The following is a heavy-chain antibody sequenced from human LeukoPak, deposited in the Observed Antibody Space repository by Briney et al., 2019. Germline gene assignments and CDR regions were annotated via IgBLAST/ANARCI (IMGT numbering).Heavy chain of an antibody. D-gene: IGHD6-13*01. J-gene: IGHJ4*02. CDR3: ASLIELVLTY. CDR1: GFTVSSNY. Sequence: GGSLRLSCAASGFTVSSNYMSWVRQAPGKGLEWVSVIYSGGSTYYADSVKGRFTISRDNSKSTLYLQMNSLRAEDTAVYYCASLIELVLTYWGQGTLVTVSS. CDR2: IYSGGST. V-gene: IGHV3-53*01.